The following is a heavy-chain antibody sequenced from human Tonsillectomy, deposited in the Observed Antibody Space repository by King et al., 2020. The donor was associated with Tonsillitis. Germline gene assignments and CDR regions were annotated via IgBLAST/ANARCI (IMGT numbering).Heavy chain of an antibody. CDR1: GFTFSSYA. CDR3: AIGRRGWERGGNYYYYYGMDV. J-gene: IGHJ6*02. CDR2: ISGSGGST. D-gene: IGHD1-26*01. Sequence: VQLVESGGGLVQPGGSLRLSCAASGFTFSSYAMSWVRQAPGKGLEWVSAISGSGGSTYYADSVKGRFTISRDNSKNTLYLQMNSLRAEDTAVYYCAIGRRGWERGGNYYYYYGMDVWGQGTTVTVSS. V-gene: IGHV3-23*04.